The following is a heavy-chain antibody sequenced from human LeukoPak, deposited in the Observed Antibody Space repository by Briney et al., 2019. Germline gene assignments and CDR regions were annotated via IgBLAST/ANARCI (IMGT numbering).Heavy chain of an antibody. CDR1: GVSISSSNW. CDR2: IYHSGST. J-gene: IGHJ4*02. D-gene: IGHD2-8*01. Sequence: SETLSLTCAVSGVSISSSNWWSWVRQPPGKGLEWIGEIYHSGSTNYNPSLKSRVTISVDKSKNQFSLKLSSVTAADTAVYYCALGYCTNGVCPIIDYWGQGTLVTVSS. CDR3: ALGYCTNGVCPIIDY. V-gene: IGHV4-4*02.